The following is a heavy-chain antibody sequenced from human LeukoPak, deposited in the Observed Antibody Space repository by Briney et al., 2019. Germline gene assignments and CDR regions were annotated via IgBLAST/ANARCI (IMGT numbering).Heavy chain of an antibody. Sequence: PGGSLRLSCAASGFTFSSYWMHWVRQAPGKGLVWASRINTDGSSTSYADSVKGRFTISRDNAKNTLYLQMNSLRAEDTAVYYCARVGIGGGYYYYMDVWGKGTTVTVSS. J-gene: IGHJ6*03. CDR3: ARVGIGGGYYYYMDV. D-gene: IGHD3-16*01. CDR2: INTDGSST. CDR1: GFTFSSYW. V-gene: IGHV3-74*01.